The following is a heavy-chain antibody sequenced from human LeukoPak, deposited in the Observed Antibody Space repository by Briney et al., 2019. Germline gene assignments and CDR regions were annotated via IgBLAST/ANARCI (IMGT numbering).Heavy chain of an antibody. V-gene: IGHV4-59*08. CDR3: ARHSSVSGGAFQY. CDR1: DGSIRSYY. D-gene: IGHD6-19*01. CDR2: MDDMGST. J-gene: IGHJ4*02. Sequence: PSETLSLTCTVSDGSIRSYYWSWSRQPPGKGLEWSGYMDDMGSTNYNPSLTSRATTSVDTSQNQLSLELTSVTAADTGVYYCARHSSVSGGAFQYWGQGTPVPVSS.